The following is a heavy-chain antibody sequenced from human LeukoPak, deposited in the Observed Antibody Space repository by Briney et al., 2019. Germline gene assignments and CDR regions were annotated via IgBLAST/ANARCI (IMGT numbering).Heavy chain of an antibody. CDR3: ARQGSLGYYYYGMDV. CDR1: GYSFTSYW. J-gene: IGHJ6*02. Sequence: GESLKISCKGFGYSFTSYWIAWVRQMPGKGLEWMGIIYPGDSDTRYSPSFQGQVTISGDKSISTAYLQWSSLKASDTAMYYCARQGSLGYYYYGMDVWGQGTTVTVSS. V-gene: IGHV5-51*01. CDR2: IYPGDSDT.